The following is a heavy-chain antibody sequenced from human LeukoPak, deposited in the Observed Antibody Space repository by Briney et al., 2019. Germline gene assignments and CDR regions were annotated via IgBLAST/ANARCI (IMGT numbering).Heavy chain of an antibody. D-gene: IGHD6-19*01. V-gene: IGHV1-18*04. J-gene: IGHJ5*02. CDR1: GYTFTSYG. CDR3: AREGSGYRSGWYPSNWFDP. CDR2: ISAYNGNT. Sequence: ASVKVSCKASGYTFTSYGISWVRQAPGQGLEWMGWISAYNGNTNYAQKLQGRVTMTTDTSTSTAYMELRSLRSDDTAVYYCAREGSGYRSGWYPSNWFDPWGQGTLVTVSS.